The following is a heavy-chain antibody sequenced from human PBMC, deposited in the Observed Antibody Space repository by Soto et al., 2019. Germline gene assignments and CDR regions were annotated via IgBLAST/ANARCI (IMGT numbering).Heavy chain of an antibody. CDR3: ARGLRIVLYYFDY. CDR2: INAGNGNT. D-gene: IGHD2-8*01. Sequence: GASVKVSCKASGYTFTSYAMHWVRQAPGQRLEWMGWINAGNGNTKYSQKFQGRVTITRDTSASTAYMELSSLRSEDTAVYYCARGLRIVLYYFDYWGQGTLVTVSS. CDR1: GYTFTSYA. J-gene: IGHJ4*02. V-gene: IGHV1-3*01.